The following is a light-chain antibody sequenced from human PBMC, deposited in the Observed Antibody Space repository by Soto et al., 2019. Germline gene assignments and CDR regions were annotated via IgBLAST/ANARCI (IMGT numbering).Light chain of an antibody. CDR1: QSIFYSSNNKNY. Sequence: DLLMTPSPYSLVVSLGERATINCESSQSIFYSSNNKNYLAWYQQKPGQPPRLLIYWASTRESGVPDRFSGSGSGTDFTLTISSLQAEDVAVYYCQQYYITPLTFGGGTKVDIK. J-gene: IGKJ4*01. CDR2: WAS. CDR3: QQYYITPLT. V-gene: IGKV4-1*01.